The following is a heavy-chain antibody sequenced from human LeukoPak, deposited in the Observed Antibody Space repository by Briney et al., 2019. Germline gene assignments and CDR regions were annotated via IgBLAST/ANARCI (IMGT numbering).Heavy chain of an antibody. CDR3: ARDLGVSHAFDI. V-gene: IGHV1-69*13. J-gene: IGHJ3*02. CDR1: GGTFSSYA. Sequence: ASVKVPCKASGGTFSSYAISWVRQAPGQGLEWMGGIIPIFGTANYAQKFQGRVTITADESTSTAYMELSSLRSEDTAVYYCARDLGVSHAFDIWGQGTMVTVSS. D-gene: IGHD3-16*01. CDR2: IIPIFGTA.